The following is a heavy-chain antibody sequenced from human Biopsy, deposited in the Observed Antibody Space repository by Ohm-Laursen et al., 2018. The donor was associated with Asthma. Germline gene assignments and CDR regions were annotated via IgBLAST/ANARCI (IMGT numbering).Heavy chain of an antibody. D-gene: IGHD3-22*01. J-gene: IGHJ4*02. CDR3: AKVRSDWVITEPFDY. CDR2: ISWNSATI. CDR1: RFKFDEYT. Sequence: SLRLSCSASRFKFDEYTMHWVRQAPGKGLEWVSGISWNSATIGYADSVEGRFTISRDNAKNSVFLHMDSLRPEDTAFYYCAKVRSDWVITEPFDYWGQGVLVTASS. V-gene: IGHV3-9*01.